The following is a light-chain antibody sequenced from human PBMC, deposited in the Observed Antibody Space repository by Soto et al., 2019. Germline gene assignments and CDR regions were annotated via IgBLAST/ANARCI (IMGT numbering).Light chain of an antibody. CDR2: DVS. V-gene: IGLV2-18*02. J-gene: IGLJ1*01. Sequence: QSALTQPPSASGSPGQSVTISCTGTSADVGIYNRVAWYQQPPGTSPKLVICDVSNRPSGVPDRFSGSKSGSTASLTISGLQAEDEADYYCSSYTTSNTYVFGTGTKLTVL. CDR3: SSYTTSNTYV. CDR1: SADVGIYNR.